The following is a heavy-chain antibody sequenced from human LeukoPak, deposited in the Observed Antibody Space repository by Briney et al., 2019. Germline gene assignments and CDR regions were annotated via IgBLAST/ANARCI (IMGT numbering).Heavy chain of an antibody. CDR3: ARTLYGSGSYYLNWFDP. V-gene: IGHV1-46*01. J-gene: IGHJ5*02. Sequence: GASVKVSCKASGYTFTSCYMHWVRQAPGQALEWMGIINPSGGSTSYAQKFQGRVTMTRDMSTSTVYMELSSLRSEDMALYSCARTLYGSGSYYLNWFDPWGHGTLVTVSS. CDR2: INPSGGST. CDR1: GYTFTSCY. D-gene: IGHD3-10*01.